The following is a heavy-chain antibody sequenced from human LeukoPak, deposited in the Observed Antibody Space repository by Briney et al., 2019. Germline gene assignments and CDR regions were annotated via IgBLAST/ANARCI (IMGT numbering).Heavy chain of an antibody. J-gene: IGHJ3*02. CDR2: IYYSGST. V-gene: IGHV4-30-4*01. Sequence: PSETLSLTCTVSGGSISSGDYYWSWIRQPPGKGLEWIGYIYYSGSTYYNPSLKSRVTISVDTSKNQFSLKLSSVTAADTAVYYCARSNYDSSGYHGALDIWGQGTMVTVSS. CDR3: ARSNYDSSGYHGALDI. CDR1: GGSISSGDYY. D-gene: IGHD3-22*01.